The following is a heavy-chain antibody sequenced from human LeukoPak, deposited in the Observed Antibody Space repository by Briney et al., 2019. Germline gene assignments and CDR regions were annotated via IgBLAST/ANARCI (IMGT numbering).Heavy chain of an antibody. CDR3: ARRAGAYSHPYNY. CDR1: GFTVSSNS. V-gene: IGHV3-53*01. J-gene: IGHJ4*02. Sequence: GGSLRLSCTVSGFTVSSNSMSWVRQAPGRGLEWVSFIYSDNTHYSDSVKGRFTISRDNSKNTLYLQMNSLRAEDTAVYYCARRAGAYSHPYNYWGQGTLVTVSS. D-gene: IGHD4/OR15-4a*01. CDR2: IYSDNT.